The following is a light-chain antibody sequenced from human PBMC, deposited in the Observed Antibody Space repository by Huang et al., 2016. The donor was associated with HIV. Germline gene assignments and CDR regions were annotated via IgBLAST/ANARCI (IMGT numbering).Light chain of an antibody. V-gene: IGKV3-11*01. CDR3: HQRSSWT. Sequence: EIVLTQSPATLSLSPGERATLSCRASQSVSNYLAWYQQKPGQAPRLLLYDASNRATGIPARFSGSGSGTDFTLTISSLEPEDFALYYCHQRSSWTFGQGTKVEIK. J-gene: IGKJ1*01. CDR2: DAS. CDR1: QSVSNY.